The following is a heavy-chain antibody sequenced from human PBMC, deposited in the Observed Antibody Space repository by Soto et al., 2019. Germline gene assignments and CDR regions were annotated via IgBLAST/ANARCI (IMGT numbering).Heavy chain of an antibody. D-gene: IGHD6-13*01. CDR1: GFTFSSHS. V-gene: IGHV3-48*02. CDR3: ARGNETSSSCPDY. J-gene: IGHJ4*02. CDR2: ISSSSGTI. Sequence: GGSLRLSCAASGFTFSSHSMNWVRQAPGKGLEWVSYISSSSGTIYYADSVKGRFTISRDNAKNSLYLQMNSLRDEDTAVYYCARGNETSSSCPDYWGRGTLVTVYS.